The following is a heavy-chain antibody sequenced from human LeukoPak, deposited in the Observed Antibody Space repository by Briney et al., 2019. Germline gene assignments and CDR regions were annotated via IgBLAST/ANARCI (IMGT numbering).Heavy chain of an antibody. CDR1: GFSFSSYT. V-gene: IGHV3-30-3*01. CDR2: ISNDGSKI. Sequence: GGSLRLSCAASGFSFSSYTMHWVRQAPGKGLEWVAVISNDGSKIFYADSEKGRLTISRDNSKNTLYLQMDSLRADDTAVYYCARGRAFGVIMMDAFDIWGQGTMVTVSS. D-gene: IGHD3-3*01. J-gene: IGHJ3*02. CDR3: ARGRAFGVIMMDAFDI.